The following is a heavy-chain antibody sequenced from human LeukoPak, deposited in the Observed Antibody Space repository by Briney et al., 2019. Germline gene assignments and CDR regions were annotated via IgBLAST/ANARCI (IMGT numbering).Heavy chain of an antibody. V-gene: IGHV3-48*04. D-gene: IGHD3-16*01. CDR1: GFTFSSYG. J-gene: IGHJ4*02. CDR2: ISPSSTRI. CDR3: ARMNYVSSGWGAPFDD. Sequence: PGGSLRLSCEASGFTFSSYGMNWVRQAPGKGLEWVSYISPSSTRIDYAASVRGRTTSRDNAKRSLYLQMSSLRAEDTAVYYCARMNYVSSGWGAPFDDWGQGTLVTVSS.